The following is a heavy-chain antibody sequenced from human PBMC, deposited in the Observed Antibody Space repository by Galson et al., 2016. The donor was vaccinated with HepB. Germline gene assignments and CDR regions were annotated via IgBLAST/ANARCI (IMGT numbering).Heavy chain of an antibody. CDR1: GGTFSSYI. D-gene: IGHD1-14*01. V-gene: IGHV1-69*13. Sequence: SVKVSCKASGGTFSSYIISWVRQAPGQGLEWMGEITPMFGTINYAQKSQGRVTITADESTSIAYMELSTLRSEDTAVYYCARAGIPSDAFDIWGQGTIATVSS. CDR3: ARAGIPSDAFDI. J-gene: IGHJ3*02. CDR2: ITPMFGTI.